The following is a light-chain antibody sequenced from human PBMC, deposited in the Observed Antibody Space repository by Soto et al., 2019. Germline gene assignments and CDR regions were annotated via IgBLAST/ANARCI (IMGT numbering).Light chain of an antibody. V-gene: IGKV2-28*01. CDR3: MQAVQTPRT. CDR2: LGS. CDR1: QSLLHSNGNIY. Sequence: DIVLTQSPLSLPVTPGEPASISCRSSQSLLHSNGNIYLDWYLQKPGQSPQLLIYLGSIRASGLPDRFSGSGSGTDFTLKITRVEAEDVGVYYCMQAVQTPRTFGQGTKVEIK. J-gene: IGKJ1*01.